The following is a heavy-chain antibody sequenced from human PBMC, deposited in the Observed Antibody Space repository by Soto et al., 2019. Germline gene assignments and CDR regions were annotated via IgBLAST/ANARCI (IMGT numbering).Heavy chain of an antibody. V-gene: IGHV1-3*01. D-gene: IGHD3-10*01. CDR1: VYSFTAYA. J-gene: IGHJ4*02. CDR3: ANSRSIMTKLYSLDN. CDR2: IDLRNGNT. Sequence: QIQLVQSAAEVQETGASVRLSCKTSVYSFTAYALHWVRQAPGQTLEWMGWIDLRNGNTGYLPTFQDRLTITADTSATTGYMGLSSLRSEDTAVYYCANSRSIMTKLYSLDNWGQGTLVTVSS.